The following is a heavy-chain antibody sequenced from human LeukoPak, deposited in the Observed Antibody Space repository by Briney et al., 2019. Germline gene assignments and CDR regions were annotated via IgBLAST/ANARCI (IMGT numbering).Heavy chain of an antibody. CDR3: AREDASTTLVCDH. J-gene: IGHJ4*02. V-gene: IGHV1-3*01. CDR2: INAGNGNT. CDR1: GYPFMTYT. D-gene: IGHD5/OR15-5a*01. Sequence: ASVKVSCKASGYPFMTYTMHWVRQAPGQRLEWMGWINAGNGNTKYSQKFQDRVTISADTSASTAYMELSSLRFEDTAMYYCAREDASTTLVCDHWGQGTLVTVSS.